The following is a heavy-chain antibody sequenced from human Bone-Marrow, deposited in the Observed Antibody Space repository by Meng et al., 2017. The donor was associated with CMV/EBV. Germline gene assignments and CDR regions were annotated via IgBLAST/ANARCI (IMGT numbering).Heavy chain of an antibody. CDR3: ARDYQYDFWSGYPVEGIDY. D-gene: IGHD3-3*01. Sequence: GGSLRPSCAASGFTFISYSMDWVRQAPGKGLEWVSSISSSSSYIYYADSVKGRFTISRDNAKNSLYLQMNSLRAEDTAVYYCARDYQYDFWSGYPVEGIDYWGQGTLVTVSS. CDR2: ISSSSSYI. CDR1: GFTFISYS. V-gene: IGHV3-21*01. J-gene: IGHJ4*02.